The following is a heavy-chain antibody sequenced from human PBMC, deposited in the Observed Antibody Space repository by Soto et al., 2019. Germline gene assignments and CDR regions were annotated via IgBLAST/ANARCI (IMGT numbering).Heavy chain of an antibody. CDR2: IYGNGRST. D-gene: IGHD1-26*01. Sequence: EVQRLESGGGLVQPAGSLRLSCAASGFTFSVYTMSWFRQAPGRGLEWVSSIYGNGRSTFYSTSVKGRFTITRDNSGNTVYLQMSSLRVEATAIYYCAMDFTPYSRWDIDYWGRGSLVAVSS. J-gene: IGHJ4*02. V-gene: IGHV3-23*01. CDR1: GFTFSVYT. CDR3: AMDFTPYSRWDIDY.